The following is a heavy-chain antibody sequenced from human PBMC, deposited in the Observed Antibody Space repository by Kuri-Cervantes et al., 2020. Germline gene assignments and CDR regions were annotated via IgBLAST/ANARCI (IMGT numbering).Heavy chain of an antibody. J-gene: IGHJ4*02. CDR3: ARDYGTRYYYDSSGIDY. D-gene: IGHD3-22*01. Sequence: GESLKISCAASGFTLSNYDMHWVRQATGKGLEWVSGVGIAGDTYYTGSVKGRFTISRDNSKNTLYLQMNSLRAEDTAVYYCARDYGTRYYYDSSGIDYWGQGTLVTVSS. V-gene: IGHV3-13*04. CDR2: VGIAGDT. CDR1: GFTLSNYD.